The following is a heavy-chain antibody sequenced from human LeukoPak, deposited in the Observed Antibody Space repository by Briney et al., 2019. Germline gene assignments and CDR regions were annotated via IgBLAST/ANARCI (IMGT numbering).Heavy chain of an antibody. Sequence: GSLRLSCAASGFTFSSYEMNWVRQAPGKGLEWVSYISSSGSTIYYADSVKGRFTISRDNAKNSLYLQMNSLRAEDTAVYYCARVPIVVGKDGAFDYWGQGTLVTVSS. V-gene: IGHV3-48*03. CDR2: ISSSGSTI. CDR3: ARVPIVVGKDGAFDY. CDR1: GFTFSSYE. J-gene: IGHJ4*02. D-gene: IGHD2-21*01.